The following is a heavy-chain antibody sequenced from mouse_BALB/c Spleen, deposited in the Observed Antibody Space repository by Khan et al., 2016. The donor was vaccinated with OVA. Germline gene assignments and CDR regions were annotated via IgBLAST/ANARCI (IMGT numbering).Heavy chain of an antibody. Sequence: EVELVESGGDLVKTGGSLKLSCAASGFTFSTYGMSWVRQTPDKRLEWVATISSGGHYTYYIDSVKGRFTMSRDNAKNILYLQMTSLRSEETAMYYCARLAYYYNREGFAYWGQGTLVTVSA. CDR3: ARLAYYYNREGFAY. J-gene: IGHJ3*01. CDR1: GFTFSTYG. D-gene: IGHD1-1*01. CDR2: ISSGGHYT. V-gene: IGHV5-6*01.